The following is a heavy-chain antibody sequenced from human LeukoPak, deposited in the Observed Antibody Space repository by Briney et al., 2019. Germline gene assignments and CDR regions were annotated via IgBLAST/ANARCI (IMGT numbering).Heavy chain of an antibody. J-gene: IGHJ4*02. CDR2: MNPNTGNI. V-gene: IGHV1-8*01. D-gene: IGHD5-18*01. Sequence: GASVKVSWKASGYTFNSDDINWVRQATGQGLEWMGWMNPNTGNIGYAQKFQGRVTMTRNTSISTAYMELSSLRSEDTAVYYCARGPGYSYEYWGQGALVTVSS. CDR1: GYTFNSDD. CDR3: ARGPGYSYEY.